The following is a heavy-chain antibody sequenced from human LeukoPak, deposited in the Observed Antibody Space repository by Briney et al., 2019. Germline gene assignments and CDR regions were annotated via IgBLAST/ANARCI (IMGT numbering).Heavy chain of an antibody. Sequence: GSSVKVSCKASGGTFSSYAISWVRQAPGQGLEWMGRIIPILGIANYAQKFQGRVTITADKSTSTAYMELSSLRSEDTAVYYCATDPSGFRAVAYWGQGTLVTVSS. CDR3: ATDPSGFRAVAY. CDR1: GGTFSSYA. D-gene: IGHD3-10*01. V-gene: IGHV1-69*04. J-gene: IGHJ4*02. CDR2: IIPILGIA.